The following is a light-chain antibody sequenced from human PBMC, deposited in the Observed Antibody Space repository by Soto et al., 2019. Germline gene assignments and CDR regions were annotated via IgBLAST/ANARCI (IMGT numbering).Light chain of an antibody. CDR1: QGISSA. CDR3: QQFNNYLST. CDR2: DAS. J-gene: IGKJ5*01. Sequence: AIQLTQSPSSLSASVGDRVTITCRASQGISSALAWYQQKPGKAPKLLIYDASSLESGVPSRFSGSGSGTDFTLTISSLQPEDFATYYCQQFNNYLSTSGQGTRLEIK. V-gene: IGKV1D-13*01.